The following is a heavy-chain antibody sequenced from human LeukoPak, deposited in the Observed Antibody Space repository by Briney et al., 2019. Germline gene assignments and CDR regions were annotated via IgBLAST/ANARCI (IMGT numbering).Heavy chain of an antibody. CDR2: INHSGST. CDR1: GGSFSGYY. D-gene: IGHD3-10*02. CDR3: ARCSGSYTHRPNWFDP. Sequence: PSETLSLTCAVYGGSFSGYYWSWIRQPPGKGLEWIGEINHSGSTNYSPSLKSRVTISVDTSKNQFSLKLSSVTAADTAVYYCARCSGSYTHRPNWFDPWGQGTLVTVSS. V-gene: IGHV4-34*01. J-gene: IGHJ5*02.